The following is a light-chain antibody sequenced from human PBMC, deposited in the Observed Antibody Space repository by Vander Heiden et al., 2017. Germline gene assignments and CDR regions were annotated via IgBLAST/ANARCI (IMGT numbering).Light chain of an antibody. CDR2: AAS. CDR1: QGISNS. CDR3: QKYNSAPWT. V-gene: IGKV1-27*01. J-gene: IGKJ1*01. Sequence: SPSSLSASVGDRVSITCRASQGISNSLAWYQQKPGKVPKLLIYAASTLQSGVPSRFSGSGSGTDFTLTISSLQPEDVATYYCQKYNSAPWTFGQGTKVEIK.